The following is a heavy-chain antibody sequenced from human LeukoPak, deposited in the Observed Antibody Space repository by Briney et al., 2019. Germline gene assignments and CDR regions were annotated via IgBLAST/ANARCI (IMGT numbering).Heavy chain of an antibody. J-gene: IGHJ4*02. D-gene: IGHD6-13*01. Sequence: GGSLRLSCAASGFTFTSFAMHWVRQAPGKGLEWVALISYDGRNKYYGDSVKGPFTISRDNSKNTLYLQMNSLRPEDTAVYYCARAGYTSSWYYFEYWGQGTLVTVSS. V-gene: IGHV3-30*04. CDR1: GFTFTSFA. CDR3: ARAGYTSSWYYFEY. CDR2: ISYDGRNK.